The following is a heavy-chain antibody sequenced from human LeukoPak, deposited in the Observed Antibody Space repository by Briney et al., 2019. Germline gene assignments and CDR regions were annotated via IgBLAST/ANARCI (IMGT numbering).Heavy chain of an antibody. CDR2: INPNSGGT. D-gene: IGHD3-3*01. CDR3: ARDHHDFWSGYKTSHYFDY. CDR1: GYTFTGYY. Sequence: ASVKVSCKASGYTFTGYYMHWVRQAPGQGLEWMGRINPNSGGTNYAQKFQGRVTMTRDTSISTAYMELSRLRSEDTAVYYCARDHHDFWSGYKTSHYFDYWGQGTLVTVSS. J-gene: IGHJ4*02. V-gene: IGHV1-2*06.